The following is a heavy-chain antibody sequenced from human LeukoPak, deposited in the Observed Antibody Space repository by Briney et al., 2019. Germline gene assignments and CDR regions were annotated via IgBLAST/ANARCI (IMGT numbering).Heavy chain of an antibody. Sequence: GGSLRLSCAASGFTFNSYGMHWVRQAPGKGLEWMAVVWYDGSNKYYADSVKGRFTISRDNSKNTLYLQMNSLRAEDTAVYYCARDRVGALDYWGQGTLVTVSS. CDR1: GFTFNSYG. V-gene: IGHV3-33*01. D-gene: IGHD1-26*01. CDR2: VWYDGSNK. CDR3: ARDRVGALDY. J-gene: IGHJ4*02.